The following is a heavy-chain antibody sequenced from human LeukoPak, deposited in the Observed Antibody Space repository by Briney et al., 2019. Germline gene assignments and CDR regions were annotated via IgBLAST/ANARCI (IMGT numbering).Heavy chain of an antibody. D-gene: IGHD3-10*01. CDR3: ARSYGPGLDY. V-gene: IGHV1-18*04. CDR2: ISVYNGNT. CDR1: GYIFTSYD. J-gene: IGHJ4*02. Sequence: ASVKVSCKASGYIFTSYDISWVRQAPGQGGEWMGWISVYNGNTNYAQKLQGRVTMTTDTSTSTAYMELRSLRSDDTAVYYCARSYGPGLDYWGRGTLVTVSS.